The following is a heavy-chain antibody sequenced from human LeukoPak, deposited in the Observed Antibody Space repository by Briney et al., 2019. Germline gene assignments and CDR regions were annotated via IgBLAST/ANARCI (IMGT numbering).Heavy chain of an antibody. CDR1: GFTFRSHS. Sequence: GVSVRLSCAASGFTFRSHSMSWVRQGPGKGLECVSYISSTSGTIYYADSVKGRFTISRDNSKKTLDLQMNSLRAEDTAVYFCAKGHSDFGAGFDGWGQGTLVTVSS. CDR3: AKGHSDFGAGFDG. J-gene: IGHJ4*02. D-gene: IGHD3-10*01. V-gene: IGHV3-48*01. CDR2: ISSTSGTI.